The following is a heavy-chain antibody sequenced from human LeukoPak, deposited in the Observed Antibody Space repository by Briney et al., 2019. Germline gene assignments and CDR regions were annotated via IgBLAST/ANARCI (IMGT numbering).Heavy chain of an antibody. CDR2: IKSQTGGGTP. D-gene: IGHD5-18*01. Sequence: GSLRLSCAASGFTFSNAWMNWVRQAPGKGLEWVGRIKSQTGGGTPDYAAPVKTRFTISRDDSKNTLYLQMNSLKTEDTAVYYCSTGVQLGPWGQGTLVTVSS. V-gene: IGHV3-15*01. CDR3: STGVQLGP. J-gene: IGHJ5*02. CDR1: GFTFSNAW.